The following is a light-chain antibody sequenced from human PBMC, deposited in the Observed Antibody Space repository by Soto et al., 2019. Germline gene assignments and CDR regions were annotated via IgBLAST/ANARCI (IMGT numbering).Light chain of an antibody. V-gene: IGKV3-15*01. CDR1: QSVSSN. J-gene: IGKJ1*01. CDR3: QQYNIRRCT. CDR2: GAS. Sequence: EIVMTQSPATLSVSPGERATLSCRASQSVSSNLAWYQQKPGQAPRLLIYGASTRATGIPARFSGSGSGTEFTLTISSLQSEDFAVYYCQQYNIRRCTFGQGTKVEIK.